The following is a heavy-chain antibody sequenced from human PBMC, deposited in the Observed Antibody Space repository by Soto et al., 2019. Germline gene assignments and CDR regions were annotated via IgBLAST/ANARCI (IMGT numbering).Heavy chain of an antibody. D-gene: IGHD3-10*01. CDR3: TTAQTHSILRFGEQSQDY. CDR1: GFTFSNAW. J-gene: IGHJ4*02. Sequence: GGSLRLSCAASGFTFSNAWMSWVRQAPGKGLEWVGRIKSKTDGGTTDYAAPVKGRFTISRDDSKNTLYLQMNSLKTEDTAVYYCTTAQTHSILRFGEQSQDYWGQGTLVTVSS. CDR2: IKSKTDGGTT. V-gene: IGHV3-15*01.